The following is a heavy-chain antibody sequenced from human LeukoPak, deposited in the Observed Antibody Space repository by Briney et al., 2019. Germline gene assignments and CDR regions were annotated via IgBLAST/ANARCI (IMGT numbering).Heavy chain of an antibody. V-gene: IGHV1-2*02. J-gene: IGHJ4*02. CDR2: INSNSGGT. CDR3: ARDSGYDYVWGSYRYPYYFDY. Sequence: ASVKVSCKASGYTFTGYYMHWVRQAPGQGLEWMGWINSNSGGTNYAQKFQGRVTMTRDTSISTAYMELSRLRSDDTAVYYCARDSGYDYVWGSYRYPYYFDYWGQGTLVTVSS. D-gene: IGHD3-16*02. CDR1: GYTFTGYY.